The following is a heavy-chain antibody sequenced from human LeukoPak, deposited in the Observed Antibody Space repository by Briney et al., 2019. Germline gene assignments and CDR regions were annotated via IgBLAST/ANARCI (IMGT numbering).Heavy chain of an antibody. CDR3: AIGYDILTGYYPRGKIDP. CDR2: IIPIFGTA. CDR1: GGTFISYA. Sequence: ASVKVSCKASGGTFISYAISWVRQAPGQGLEWMGGIIPIFGTANYAQKFQGRVTITADESTSTAYMELSSLRSEDTAVYYCAIGYDILTGYYPRGKIDPWGQGTLVTVSS. D-gene: IGHD3-9*01. V-gene: IGHV1-69*13. J-gene: IGHJ5*02.